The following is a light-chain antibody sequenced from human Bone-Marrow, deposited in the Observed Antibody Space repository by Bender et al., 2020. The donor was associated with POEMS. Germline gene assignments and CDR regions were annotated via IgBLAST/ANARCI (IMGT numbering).Light chain of an antibody. CDR3: CSYTNGNSLI. CDR1: SSDVGRYNL. V-gene: IGLV2-23*02. J-gene: IGLJ2*01. CDR2: EVS. Sequence: QSALTQPASVSGSPGQSITISCSGTSSDVGRYNLVSWYQNHPGKAPTLMIYEVSKRPSGVSSRFSGSKSDNTATLTISRLQAADEADYYCCSYTNGNSLIFGGGTRLTVL.